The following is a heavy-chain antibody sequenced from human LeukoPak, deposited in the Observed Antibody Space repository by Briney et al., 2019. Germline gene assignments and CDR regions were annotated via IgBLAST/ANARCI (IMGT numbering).Heavy chain of an antibody. D-gene: IGHD1-26*01. CDR3: ARDTADNDRTTFYSGRQLDY. V-gene: IGHV1-46*01. CDR1: GYTFTGYY. Sequence: ASVKVSCKASGYTFTGYYMHWVRQAPGQGLEWMGIINPSGGSTSYAQKFQGRVTMTRDMSTSTVYMELSSLRSEDTAVYYCARDTADNDRTTFYSGRQLDYWGQGTLVTVSS. CDR2: INPSGGST. J-gene: IGHJ4*02.